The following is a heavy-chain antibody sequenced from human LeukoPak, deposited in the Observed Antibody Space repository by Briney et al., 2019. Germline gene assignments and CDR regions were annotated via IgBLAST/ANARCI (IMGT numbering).Heavy chain of an antibody. CDR1: GGSISSGGYS. D-gene: IGHD2-2*01. CDR2: IYHSGST. V-gene: IGHV4-30-2*01. CDR3: ARVYCSSTSCYFDY. J-gene: IGHJ4*02. Sequence: SQTLSLTCAVSGGSISSGGYSWSWIRQPPGKGLEWIGYIYHSGSTYYNPSLKSRVTISVDRSKNQFSLKLSSVTAADTAVYYCARVYCSSTSCYFDYWGQGTLVTVSS.